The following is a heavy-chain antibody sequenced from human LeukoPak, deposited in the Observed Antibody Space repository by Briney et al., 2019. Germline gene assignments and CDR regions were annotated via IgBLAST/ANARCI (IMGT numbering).Heavy chain of an antibody. CDR1: GASISSYY. Sequence: PSETLSLTCSVSGASISSYYWSWIRQPAGKGLEWIGRIYTSGNTNYNPSLKSRVTISVDTSKNQFSLKLNSVTAADTAVFYCAANSADYNTLGSSYKVWGQGTLVTVSS. CDR3: AANSADYNTLGSSYKV. CDR2: IYTSGNT. V-gene: IGHV4-4*07. J-gene: IGHJ4*02. D-gene: IGHD3-10*01.